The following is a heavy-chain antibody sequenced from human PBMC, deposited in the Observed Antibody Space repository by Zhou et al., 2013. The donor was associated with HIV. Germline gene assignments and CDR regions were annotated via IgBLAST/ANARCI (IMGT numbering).Heavy chain of an antibody. D-gene: IGHD1-26*01. CDR2: IIPIFGTA. V-gene: IGHV1-69*05. CDR3: ARAKWWELLGYYYYYYMDV. Sequence: QVQLVQSGAEVKKPGSSVKVSCKASGGTFSSYAISWVRQAPGQGLEWMGGIIPIFGTANYAQKFQGRVTITTDESTSTAYMELSSLRSEDTAVYYCARAKWWELLGYYYYYYMDVWGKGTTVTVSS. J-gene: IGHJ6*03. CDR1: GGTFSSYA.